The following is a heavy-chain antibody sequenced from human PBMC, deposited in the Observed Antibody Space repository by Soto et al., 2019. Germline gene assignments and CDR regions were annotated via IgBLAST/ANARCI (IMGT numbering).Heavy chain of an antibody. Sequence: EVQLVESGGGLVQPGGSLRLSCVASGYTLSDYSMNWVRQAPGKGLEWVSYFGTSRKYIYYADSVRGRFTISRDDAKNSLYLQLNSLRDEDTALHYCVRDRDWAFDIWGQGTMVTVSS. CDR1: GYTLSDYS. CDR3: VRDRDWAFDI. J-gene: IGHJ3*02. CDR2: FGTSRKYI. V-gene: IGHV3-48*02. D-gene: IGHD3-9*01.